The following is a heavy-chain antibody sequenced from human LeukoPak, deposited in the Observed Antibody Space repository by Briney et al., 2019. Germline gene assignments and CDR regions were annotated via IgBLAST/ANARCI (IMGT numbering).Heavy chain of an antibody. D-gene: IGHD3-22*01. Sequence: ASVKVSCKASGYIFTNYYLYWVRQAPGQGFEWMGVINPVGGVTTYAQRFQGRVTMTRDTSTSTFDMELSSLKSEDTAVYYCARLWSYYDNSGFFEDYWGQGTLVTVPS. J-gene: IGHJ4*02. V-gene: IGHV1-46*01. CDR3: ARLWSYYDNSGFFEDY. CDR2: INPVGGVT. CDR1: GYIFTNYY.